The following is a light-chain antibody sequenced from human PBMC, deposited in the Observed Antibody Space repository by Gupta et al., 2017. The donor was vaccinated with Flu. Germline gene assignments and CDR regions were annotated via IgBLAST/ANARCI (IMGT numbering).Light chain of an antibody. Sequence: DIQLTQSPSFLSASVGDRVTITCRASQGTSNYLAWYQQKPGRAPNLLLYAASTLQRGVPSRISGSGSSTAFTLTISSLQPEDFATYYCQQLSDYPFTFGHGTKVNIK. CDR3: QQLSDYPFT. J-gene: IGKJ3*01. CDR2: AAS. V-gene: IGKV1-9*01. CDR1: QGTSNY.